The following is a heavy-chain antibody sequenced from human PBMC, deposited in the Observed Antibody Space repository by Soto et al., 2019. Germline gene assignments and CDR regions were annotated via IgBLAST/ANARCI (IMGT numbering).Heavy chain of an antibody. CDR2: IYTSGST. V-gene: IGHV4-4*07. J-gene: IGHJ4*02. Sequence: PSETLSLTCTVSGGSISSYYWSWIRQPAGKGLEWIGRIYTSGSTNYNPSLKSRVTMSVDTAKNQFSLKLSSVTAADTAVYYWARAAPYSSGWYYFDYWGQGTLVTVSS. CDR1: GGSISSYY. D-gene: IGHD6-19*01. CDR3: ARAAPYSSGWYYFDY.